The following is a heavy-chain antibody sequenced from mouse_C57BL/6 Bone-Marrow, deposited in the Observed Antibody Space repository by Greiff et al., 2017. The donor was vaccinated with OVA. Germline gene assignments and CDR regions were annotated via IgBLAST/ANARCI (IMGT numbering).Heavy chain of an antibody. CDR2: ISSGG. V-gene: IGHV5-6*01. CDR3: ARQELTGTGY. CDR1: GFTFSSYG. Sequence: EVQVVESGGDLVKPGGSLKLSCAASGFTFSSYGMSWVRQTPDKRLEWVATISSGGSVKGRFTISRDNAKNTLYLQMSSLKSEDTAMYYCARQELTGTGYWGQGTTLTVSS. J-gene: IGHJ2*01. D-gene: IGHD4-1*01.